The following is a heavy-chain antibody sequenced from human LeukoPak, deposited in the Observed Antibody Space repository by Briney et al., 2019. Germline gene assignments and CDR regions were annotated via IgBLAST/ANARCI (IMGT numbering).Heavy chain of an antibody. Sequence: GASVKVSCKASGYTFTSYGISWVRQAPGQGLEWMGWISAYNGNTNYAQKFQGRVTMTRDTSISTAYMELSRLRSDDTAVYYCVRLFGGYDWGTTGYFGYWGQGTLVTVSS. CDR2: ISAYNGNT. D-gene: IGHD5-12*01. CDR1: GYTFTSYG. CDR3: VRLFGGYDWGTTGYFGY. J-gene: IGHJ4*02. V-gene: IGHV1-18*01.